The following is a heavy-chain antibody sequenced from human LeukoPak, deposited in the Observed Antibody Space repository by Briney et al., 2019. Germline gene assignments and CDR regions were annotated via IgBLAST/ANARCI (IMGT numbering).Heavy chain of an antibody. CDR1: GFAFSSYA. CDR2: ISGSGSST. CDR3: AKRDGYNSNPLKD. V-gene: IGHV3-23*01. J-gene: IGHJ4*02. D-gene: IGHD5-24*01. Sequence: GGSLRLSCAASGFAFSSYAMSWVRQAPGKGLEWVSAISGSGSSTYYADSVKGRFTISRDNSKNTLYLQMNSLRAEDTALYYCAKRDGYNSNPLKDWGQGTLVTVSS.